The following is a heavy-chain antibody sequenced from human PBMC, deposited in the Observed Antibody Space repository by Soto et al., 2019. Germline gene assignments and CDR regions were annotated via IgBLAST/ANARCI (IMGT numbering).Heavy chain of an antibody. D-gene: IGHD3-22*01. CDR2: ISSGGGYI. V-gene: IGHV3-21*01. Sequence: EVQLVESGGGLVKPGGSLRLSCAASGFTFSYYSMNWVRQAPGKGLEWVSSISSGGGYIYYADSVKGQFTISRDNAKNSLYLQMNSLRADDTAVYYCARGPRGGYYVFDCWGQGTLVTVSS. CDR1: GFTFSYYS. J-gene: IGHJ4*02. CDR3: ARGPRGGYYVFDC.